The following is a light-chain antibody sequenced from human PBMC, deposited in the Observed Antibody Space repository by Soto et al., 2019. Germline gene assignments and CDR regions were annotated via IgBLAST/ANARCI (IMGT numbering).Light chain of an antibody. V-gene: IGKV3-15*01. Sequence: EVVMTQFPATLSVSPGDRAALSCRASQSVNSNLAWYHLKPGQAPRLLIYGASIRAAGIPARFTGSESGTEFTLSISSLQSEDFAVYYCQQYDDLPCTFGHGTMVDVK. CDR3: QQYDDLPCT. J-gene: IGKJ1*01. CDR2: GAS. CDR1: QSVNSN.